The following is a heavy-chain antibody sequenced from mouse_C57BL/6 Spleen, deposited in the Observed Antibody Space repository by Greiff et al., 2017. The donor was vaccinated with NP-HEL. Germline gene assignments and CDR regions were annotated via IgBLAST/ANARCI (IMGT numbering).Heavy chain of an antibody. J-gene: IGHJ4*01. D-gene: IGHD2-4*01. CDR1: GYAFSSYW. V-gene: IGHV1-80*01. CDR3: ARGLRRVAMDY. Sequence: QVQLQQSGAELVKPGASVKISCKASGYAFSSYWMNWVKQRPGKGLEWIGQIYPGDGDTNYNGKFTGKATLTADKSSSTAYMQLSSLTSEDSAVYFCARGLRRVAMDYWCQGTSVTVSS. CDR2: IYPGDGDT.